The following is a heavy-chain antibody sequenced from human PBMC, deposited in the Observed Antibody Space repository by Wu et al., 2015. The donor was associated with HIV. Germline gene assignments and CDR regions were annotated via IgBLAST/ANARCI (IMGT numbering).Heavy chain of an antibody. Sequence: QVLLLQSGVEVKKPGSSVKVSCKASGGTFNTYAISWVRQAPGQGLEWMGGVIPLFGTTQYAPKFQGRVTITTDESTNTAYLDLNSLKSEDTAVYYCARPRSTVYNPLWVYFDLWGLAPGHCLL. V-gene: IGHV1-69*05. J-gene: IGHJ2*01. D-gene: IGHD1-1*01. CDR2: VIPLFGTT. CDR3: ARPRSTVYNPLWVYFDL. CDR1: GGTFNTYA.